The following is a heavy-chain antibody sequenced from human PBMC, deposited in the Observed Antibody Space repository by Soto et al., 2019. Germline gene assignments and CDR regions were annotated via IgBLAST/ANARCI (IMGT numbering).Heavy chain of an antibody. Sequence: QLQLQESGPGLVKPSETLSLTCTVSGGSISSSSYYWGWIRQPPGKGLEWIGSIYYSGSTYYNPSLKSRVTIAVDTYKTQFSLNLSPVTAADTAVYHCARQYCSSSSCPDNWFDPWGQGTLVTVSS. CDR1: GGSISSSSYY. D-gene: IGHD2-2*01. CDR3: ARQYCSSSSCPDNWFDP. J-gene: IGHJ5*02. CDR2: IYYSGST. V-gene: IGHV4-39*01.